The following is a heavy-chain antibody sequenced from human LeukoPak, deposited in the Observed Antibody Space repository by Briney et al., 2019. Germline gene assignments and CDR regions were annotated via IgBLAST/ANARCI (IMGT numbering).Heavy chain of an antibody. CDR1: GGSFSGYY. CDR2: VHYSGSA. V-gene: IGHV4-34*01. D-gene: IGHD3-10*01. Sequence: SETLSLTCAVYGGSFSGYYWTWIRQSPGKGLEWIGEVHYSGSATYNPSLKSRVTISVDTSKNQFSLKMNSVTAADTAVYYCARGQWFRAFWSRGTPVTVSS. CDR3: ARGQWFRAF. J-gene: IGHJ4*02.